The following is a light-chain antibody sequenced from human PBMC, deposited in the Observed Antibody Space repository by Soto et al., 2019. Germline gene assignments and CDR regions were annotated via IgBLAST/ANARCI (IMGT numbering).Light chain of an antibody. CDR3: SSYACSNNYV. Sequence: QSALAQPPSASASPGRSVAISCTGTSSDVGGYNYVSWYQQHPGKAPKLMIYEDTLRPSGVPDRFSGSKSGNTASLTVSGLQADDEADYYCSSYACSNNYVFGTGTKVTVL. CDR1: SSDVGGYNY. CDR2: EDT. V-gene: IGLV2-8*01. J-gene: IGLJ1*01.